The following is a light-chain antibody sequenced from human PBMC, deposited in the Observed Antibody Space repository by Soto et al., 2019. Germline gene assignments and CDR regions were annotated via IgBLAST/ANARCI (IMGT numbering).Light chain of an antibody. J-gene: IGLJ2*01. CDR3: QTWGTTVV. Sequence: QPVLTQSPSASASLGASVKLTCTLSSGHSSYAIAWHQQQPEKGPRFLMKLNSDGSHSKGDGIPDRFSGSYSGAERYLTISSLQSEDEADYYCQTWGTTVVFGGGTKLTVL. CDR1: SGHSSYA. CDR2: LNSDGSH. V-gene: IGLV4-69*01.